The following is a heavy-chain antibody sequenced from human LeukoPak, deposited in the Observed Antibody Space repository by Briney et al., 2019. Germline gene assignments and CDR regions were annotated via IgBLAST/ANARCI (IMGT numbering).Heavy chain of an antibody. CDR1: GFTFSSYS. CDR2: ISSSSSYI. V-gene: IGHV3-21*01. Sequence: PGGSLRLSCAASGFTFSSYSMNWVRRAPGKGLEWVSSISSSSSYIYYADSVKGRFTISRDNAKNSLYLQMNSLRAEDTAVYYCARDYTSSYSSGWYSYFDYWGQGTLVTVSS. J-gene: IGHJ4*02. D-gene: IGHD6-19*01. CDR3: ARDYTSSYSSGWYSYFDY.